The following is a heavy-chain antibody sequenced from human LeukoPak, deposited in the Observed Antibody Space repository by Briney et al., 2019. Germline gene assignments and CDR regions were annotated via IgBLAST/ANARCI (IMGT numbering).Heavy chain of an antibody. CDR3: ATAPLRRLLYYYDSSGYGY. Sequence: GASVKVSCKVSGYTLTELSMHWVRQAPGKGLEWMGGFDPEDGETIYAQKFQGRVTMTEDTSTDTAYMELSSLRSEDTAVYYCATAPLRRLLYYYDSSGYGYWGQGTLVTVSS. J-gene: IGHJ4*02. V-gene: IGHV1-24*01. CDR2: FDPEDGET. D-gene: IGHD3-22*01. CDR1: GYTLTELS.